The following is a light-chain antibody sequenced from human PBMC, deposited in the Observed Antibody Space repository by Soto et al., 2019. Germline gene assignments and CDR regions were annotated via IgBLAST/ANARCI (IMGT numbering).Light chain of an antibody. CDR1: QSVSSNY. J-gene: IGKJ1*01. Sequence: EIVLTQSPGTLSLSPGERATLSCRASQSVSSNYLAWYQQKPGQAPRLLIYGASSRATGIPDRFTGSGSGTDFTLTISRLEPEDFAVYYGQQYGTSPRTFGQGTNVEIK. CDR3: QQYGTSPRT. V-gene: IGKV3-20*01. CDR2: GAS.